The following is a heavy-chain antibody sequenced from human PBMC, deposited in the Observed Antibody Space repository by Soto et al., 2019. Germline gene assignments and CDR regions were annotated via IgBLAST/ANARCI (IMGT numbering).Heavy chain of an antibody. J-gene: IGHJ6*02. CDR1: GYTFTTYA. V-gene: IGHV1-3*01. D-gene: IGHD3-22*01. CDR2: INAANDNT. CDR3: ARVGYYESDLAKGYYYYGIDV. Sequence: QVQLVQSGAEVKKPGASVKISCKASGYTFTTYAMHWVRQAPGQRLEWMGWINAANDNTKYSQKFQGRVDITRDTSAGAAYMELSSLRSEDTAVYYCARVGYYESDLAKGYYYYGIDVWGQGTTVTVCS.